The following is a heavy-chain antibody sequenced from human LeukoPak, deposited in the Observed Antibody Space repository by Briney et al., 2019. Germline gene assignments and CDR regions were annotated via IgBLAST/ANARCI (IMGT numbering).Heavy chain of an antibody. Sequence: SETLSLTCAVYGGSFSGYYWSWIRQPPGKGLEWIGEINHSGSTNYNPSLKSRVTISVDTSKNQFSLKLSSVTAADTAVYYCARESRGYSYGYPFDYWGQGTLVTVSS. J-gene: IGHJ4*02. D-gene: IGHD5-18*01. CDR1: GGSFSGYY. CDR2: INHSGST. V-gene: IGHV4-34*01. CDR3: ARESRGYSYGYPFDY.